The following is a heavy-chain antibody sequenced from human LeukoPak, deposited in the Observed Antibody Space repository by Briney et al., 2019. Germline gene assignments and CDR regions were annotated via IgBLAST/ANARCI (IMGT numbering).Heavy chain of an antibody. V-gene: IGHV3-74*01. J-gene: IGHJ6*02. D-gene: IGHD2-2*01. CDR1: GSYW. Sequence: GGSLRLSCAASGSYWMLWVRQAPGKGLMWVSLISTDGKSTRYAESVKGRFTISRDNAKNALYLQMDILRVEDTALYFCVRDYQFIQEVWGQGTTVTVSS. CDR3: VRDYQFIQEV. CDR2: ISTDGKST.